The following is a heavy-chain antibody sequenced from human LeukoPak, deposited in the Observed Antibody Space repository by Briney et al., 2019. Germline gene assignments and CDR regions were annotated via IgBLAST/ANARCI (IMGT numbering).Heavy chain of an antibody. V-gene: IGHV3-23*01. Sequence: PGGSLRLSCAASGFTFGNYAMNWVRQAPGKGLEWVSSIAGSSGSTYYADSVKGRFTISRDNAKNSLYLQMNSLRAEDTAFYYCTKDSYCSIITCYRGMDVWGQGTTVTVSS. CDR2: IAGSSGST. J-gene: IGHJ6*02. D-gene: IGHD2-2*02. CDR3: TKDSYCSIITCYRGMDV. CDR1: GFTFGNYA.